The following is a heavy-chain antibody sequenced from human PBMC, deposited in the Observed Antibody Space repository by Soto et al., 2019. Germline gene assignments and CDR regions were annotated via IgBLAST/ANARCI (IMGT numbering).Heavy chain of an antibody. CDR1: GGTFSSYA. CDR2: IIPIFGTA. J-gene: IGHJ4*02. Sequence: ASVKVSCKASGGTFSSYAISWVRQAPGQGLEWMGGIIPIFGTANYAQKFQGRVTITADKSTSTAYMELSSLRSEDTAVYYCARPARWAGSSWPFDYWGQGTLVTVSS. CDR3: ARPARWAGSSWPFDY. D-gene: IGHD6-13*01. V-gene: IGHV1-69*06.